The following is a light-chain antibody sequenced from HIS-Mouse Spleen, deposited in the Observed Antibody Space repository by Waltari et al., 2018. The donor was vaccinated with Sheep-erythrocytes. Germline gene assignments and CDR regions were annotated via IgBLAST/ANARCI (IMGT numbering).Light chain of an antibody. J-gene: IGKJ3*01. CDR2: GAS. CDR3: QQYGSSPLFT. V-gene: IGKV3-20*01. CDR1: QSVSRSY. Sequence: EIVLTQSPGTLSLSPGERATLPGRASQSVSRSYLPWYQQKPGKAPRLLIYGASSSATGIPDRFSGSGSGTDFTLTISRLEPEDFAVYYCQQYGSSPLFTFGPGTKVDIK.